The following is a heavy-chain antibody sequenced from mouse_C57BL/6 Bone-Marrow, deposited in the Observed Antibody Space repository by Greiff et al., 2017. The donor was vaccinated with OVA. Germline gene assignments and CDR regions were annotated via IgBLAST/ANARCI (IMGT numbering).Heavy chain of an antibody. D-gene: IGHD4-1*01. V-gene: IGHV1-55*01. CDR3: SRALGTALGVDY. CDR2: IYPGSGST. CDR1: GYTFTSYW. J-gene: IGHJ2*01. Sequence: VQLQQPGAELVKPGASVKLSCKASGYTFTSYWITWVKQRPGQGLEWIGDIYPGSGSTNYNDKFKSKATLTVDTSSSTAYMQLSSLTSEDYAVDNYSRALGTALGVDYWGQGTTLTVSS.